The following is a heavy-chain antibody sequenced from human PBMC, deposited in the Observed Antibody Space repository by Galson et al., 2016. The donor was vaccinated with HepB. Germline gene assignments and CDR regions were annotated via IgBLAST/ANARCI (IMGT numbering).Heavy chain of an antibody. V-gene: IGHV3-30-3*01. D-gene: IGHD3-10*01. CDR2: ISYDGSNK. J-gene: IGHJ3*02. Sequence: SLRLSCAASGFTFSNYAMNWVRRAPGKGLEWVAVISYDGSNKYYADSVKGRFTISRDNSKNTLYLQMNSLRAEDTAVYYCAKVVGRFGTGGDAFDIWGQGTMVTVSS. CDR1: GFTFSNYA. CDR3: AKVVGRFGTGGDAFDI.